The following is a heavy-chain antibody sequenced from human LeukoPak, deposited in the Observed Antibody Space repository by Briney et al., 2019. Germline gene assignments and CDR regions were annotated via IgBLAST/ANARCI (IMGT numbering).Heavy chain of an antibody. V-gene: IGHV3-23*01. J-gene: IGHJ4*02. CDR2: ISGNGDSK. CDR3: ARDKVAALDY. D-gene: IGHD2-15*01. CDR1: GLNFSKYA. Sequence: GGSLRLSCAASGLNFSKYAMTWVRQAPGKGLEWVVGISGNGDSKYYADSVKGRFTVSRDNSKNTLYLQMNSLRAEDTAVYYCARDKVAALDYWGQGTLVTVSS.